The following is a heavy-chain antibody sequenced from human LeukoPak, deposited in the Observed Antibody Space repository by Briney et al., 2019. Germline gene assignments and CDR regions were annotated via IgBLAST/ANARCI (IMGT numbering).Heavy chain of an antibody. J-gene: IGHJ4*02. CDR2: IYYSGNA. Sequence: SETLSLTCTVSGGSISSSTYYWGWIRQSPGKGLEWIGNIYYSGNAYYNPSLRSRVTISVDTSKNQFSLKLSSVTAADAAVYSCELEYGAYAFDYWGQGTLVTVSS. V-gene: IGHV4-39*01. CDR1: GGSISSSTYY. D-gene: IGHD4-17*01. CDR3: ELEYGAYAFDY.